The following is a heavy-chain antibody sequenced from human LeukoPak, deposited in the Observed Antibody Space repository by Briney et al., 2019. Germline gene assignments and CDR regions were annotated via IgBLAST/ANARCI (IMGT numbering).Heavy chain of an antibody. D-gene: IGHD1-26*01. J-gene: IGHJ4*02. CDR2: VYPGDPDN. CDR3: ARRTVGADFDY. CDR1: GYSFTSYW. V-gene: IGHV5-51*03. Sequence: GESLKISCKGSGYSFTSYWIGWVLQMPGKILEWMGIVYPGDPDNRQSPSFKGPVPISAAKSTSTSYLQWSSLKASDTAMYYCARRTVGADFDYWGQGTLVTVSS.